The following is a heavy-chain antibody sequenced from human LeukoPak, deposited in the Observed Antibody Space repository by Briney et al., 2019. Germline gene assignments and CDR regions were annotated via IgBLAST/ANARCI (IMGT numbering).Heavy chain of an antibody. D-gene: IGHD2-15*01. Sequence: SETLSPTCTVSGGTIRTDNGIWRRIRPPPGKGLERIGYIGYSGTTDYNPSLKSRVSMSLGTSKNEILLRLDSVTAADTAVYYYARVVAWMGSHGPPRVFDYWGQGTLVTVSS. CDR1: GGTIRTDNGI. CDR2: IGYSGTT. J-gene: IGHJ4*02. V-gene: IGHV4-61*01. CDR3: ARVVAWMGSHGPPRVFDY.